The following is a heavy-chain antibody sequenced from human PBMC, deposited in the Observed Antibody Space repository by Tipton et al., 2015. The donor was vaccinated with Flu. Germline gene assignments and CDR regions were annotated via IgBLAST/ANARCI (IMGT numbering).Heavy chain of an antibody. Sequence: LRLSCAVYGGSFSGYYWSWIRQPPGKGLEWIGEINHSGSTNYNPSLKSRVTISVDTSNNQFSLKLSSVTAADTAVYYCARYGTYDGSRYFQHWGQGTLVTVSS. J-gene: IGHJ1*01. CDR1: GGSFSGYY. V-gene: IGHV4-34*01. D-gene: IGHD1-26*01. CDR2: INHSGST. CDR3: ARYGTYDGSRYFQH.